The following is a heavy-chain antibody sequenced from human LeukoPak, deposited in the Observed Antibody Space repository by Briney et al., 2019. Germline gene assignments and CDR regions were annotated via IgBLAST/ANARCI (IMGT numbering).Heavy chain of an antibody. CDR1: GFPFSSYA. J-gene: IGHJ4*02. CDR3: AKQDRFLEWLLYGSFDY. Sequence: GGSLRLSCAASGFPFSSYAMSWFRQAPGRGREWVSAISGSGGSTYYADSVKGRFTISRDNSKNTLYLQMNSLRAEDTAVYYCAKQDRFLEWLLYGSFDYWGQGTLVTVSS. D-gene: IGHD3-3*01. CDR2: ISGSGGST. V-gene: IGHV3-23*01.